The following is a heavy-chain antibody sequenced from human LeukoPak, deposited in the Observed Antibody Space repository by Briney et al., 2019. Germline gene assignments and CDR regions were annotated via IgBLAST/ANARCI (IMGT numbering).Heavy chain of an antibody. CDR3: AREGRDGGFDY. J-gene: IGHJ4*02. V-gene: IGHV3-53*01. Sequence: GGSLRLSCAASGFIVSSNYLSWVRQAPGKGLEWVSVIYADGNTYSADSVKGRFTISRDYSKNTLYLQMTSLTAEDTAVYYCAREGRDGGFDYWGQGTLVTVSS. D-gene: IGHD5-24*01. CDR2: IYADGNT. CDR1: GFIVSSNY.